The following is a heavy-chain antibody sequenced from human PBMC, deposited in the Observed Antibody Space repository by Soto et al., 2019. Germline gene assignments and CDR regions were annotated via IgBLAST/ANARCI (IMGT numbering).Heavy chain of an antibody. CDR2: ISAYNGNT. V-gene: IGHV1-18*01. D-gene: IGHD3-22*01. CDR1: GYTFTSYG. CDR3: AIDSSGYGDAFDI. J-gene: IGHJ3*02. Sequence: GASVKVSCKASGYTFTSYGISCVRQAPGQGLEWMGWISAYNGNTNYAQKLQGRVTMTTDTSTSTAYMELRSLRSDDTAVYYCAIDSSGYGDAFDIWGQGTMVTVSS.